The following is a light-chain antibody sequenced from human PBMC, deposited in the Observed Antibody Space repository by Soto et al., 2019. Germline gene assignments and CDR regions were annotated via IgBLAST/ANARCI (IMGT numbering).Light chain of an antibody. J-gene: IGKJ1*01. CDR1: QTISTY. V-gene: IGKV1-39*01. CDR3: QQSYSTPRT. CDR2: AAS. Sequence: DIQMTQSPSSLSASVGDRVTITCRASQTISTYLNWYQQKPGKAPKFLIYAASSLHSGVPSRFSGSGSGTDSTLTISSLQPEDFATYYCQQSYSTPRTFGQGTKV.